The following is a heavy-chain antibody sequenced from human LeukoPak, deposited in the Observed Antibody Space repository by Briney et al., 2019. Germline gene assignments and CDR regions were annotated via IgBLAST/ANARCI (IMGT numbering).Heavy chain of an antibody. V-gene: IGHV4-38-2*02. D-gene: IGHD3-10*01. CDR3: ASYTYYYGSGSYLFDY. J-gene: IGHJ4*02. CDR2: IYYTGGT. CDR1: GYSISSGYY. Sequence: KPSETLSLTCSVSGYSISSGYYWGWIRQPPGRGLEWIGSIYYTGGTLYNPSLKSRVSMSVDTSTNQFSLKLTSVTAADTAVYYCASYTYYYGSGSYLFDYWGQGTLVTVSS.